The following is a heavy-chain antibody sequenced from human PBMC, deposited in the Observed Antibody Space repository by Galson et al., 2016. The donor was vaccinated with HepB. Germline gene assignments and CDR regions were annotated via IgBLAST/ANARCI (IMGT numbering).Heavy chain of an antibody. CDR3: AKVGPPPEGYPSHWAAMDV. CDR2: IDQDGSER. D-gene: IGHD3/OR15-3a*01. CDR1: GFTFSSFW. J-gene: IGHJ6*02. V-gene: IGHV3-7*03. Sequence: LRLSCAASGFTFSSFWMSWVRQAPGKGLEWVAFIDQDGSERCYVGSVKGRFSISRDNAQNSLSLQMNSLRAEDTAVYYCAKVGPPPEGYPSHWAAMDVWGQGTTVTVSS.